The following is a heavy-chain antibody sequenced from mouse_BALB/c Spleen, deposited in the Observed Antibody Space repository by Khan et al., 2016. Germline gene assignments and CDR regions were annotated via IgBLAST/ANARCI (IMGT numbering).Heavy chain of an antibody. D-gene: IGHD2-10*02. CDR1: GYSITSGYS. Sequence: EVQLQESGPDLVKPSQSLSLTCTVTGYSITSGYSWHWIRQFPGNKLEWMGYIHYSGSTNYNPSLKSRTSITRDTSKNQFFLQLNSVTTEDTASYYCAVWNGYYAMDYWGQGTSVTVSS. CDR3: AVWNGYYAMDY. J-gene: IGHJ4*01. CDR2: IHYSGST. V-gene: IGHV3-1*02.